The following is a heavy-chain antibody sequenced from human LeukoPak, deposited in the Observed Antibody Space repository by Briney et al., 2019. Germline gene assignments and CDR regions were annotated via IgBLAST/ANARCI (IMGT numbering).Heavy chain of an antibody. D-gene: IGHD3-22*01. CDR1: GFTFSSYG. V-gene: IGHV3-33*01. CDR3: ARGGYYYDSSGPLSY. J-gene: IGHJ4*02. CDR2: IWYDGSNK. Sequence: PGRSLRLSCAASGFTFSSYGMHWVRQAPGKGLEWVAVIWYDGSNKYYADSVKGRFTISRDNSKNTLYLRMNSLRAEDTAVYYCARGGYYYDSSGPLSYWGQGTLVTVSS.